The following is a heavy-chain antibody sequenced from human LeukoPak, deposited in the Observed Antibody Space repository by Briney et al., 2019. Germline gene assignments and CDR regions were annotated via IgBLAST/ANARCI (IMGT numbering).Heavy chain of an antibody. J-gene: IGHJ4*02. V-gene: IGHV1-24*01. CDR2: FDPEDGET. Sequence: ASVKVSCKVSGYTLTELSMHWVRQAPGKGLEWMGGFDPEDGETIYAQKFQGRVTMTEDTSTDTAYMELSSLRSEDTAVYYCARGLGRTAMVTRGGVRFDYWGQGTLVTVSS. CDR1: GYTLTELS. CDR3: ARGLGRTAMVTRGGVRFDY. D-gene: IGHD5-18*01.